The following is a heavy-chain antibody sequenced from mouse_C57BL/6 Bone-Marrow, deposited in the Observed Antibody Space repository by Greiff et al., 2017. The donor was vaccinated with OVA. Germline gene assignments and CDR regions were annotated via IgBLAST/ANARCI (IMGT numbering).Heavy chain of an antibody. CDR1: GFSLTSYG. CDR3: ARDYYGTLDWYFDV. Sequence: VQLKESGPGLVQPSQSLSITCTVSGFSLTSYGVHWVRQSPGKGLEWLGVIWSGGSTDYNAAFISRLSISKDNSKSQVFFKMNSLQADDTAIYYCARDYYGTLDWYFDVWGTGTTVTVSS. D-gene: IGHD1-1*01. J-gene: IGHJ1*03. V-gene: IGHV2-2*01. CDR2: IWSGGST.